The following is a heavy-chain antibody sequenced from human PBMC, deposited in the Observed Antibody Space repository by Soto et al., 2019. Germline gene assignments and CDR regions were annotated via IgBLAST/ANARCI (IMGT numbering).Heavy chain of an antibody. Sequence: HPGGSLRLSCAASGFTFSSYGMHWVRQAPGKGLEWVAVIWYDGSNKYYADSVKGRFTISRDNSKNTLYLQMNSLRAEDTAVYYCVRKNQESYCDVMDVWGRGSTVTVSS. J-gene: IGHJ6*02. CDR3: VRKNQESYCDVMDV. CDR1: GFTFSSYG. CDR2: IWYDGSNK. V-gene: IGHV3-33*01.